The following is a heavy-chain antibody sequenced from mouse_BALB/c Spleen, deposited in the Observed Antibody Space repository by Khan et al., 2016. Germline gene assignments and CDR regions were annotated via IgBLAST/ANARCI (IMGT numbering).Heavy chain of an antibody. CDR3: SRGSMIGTNYALDY. CDR2: INPRNGGS. Sequence: QVQLQQSGAELVKPGASVKLSCKASGYTFSSYYIYWVKQRPGQGLEWIGEINPRNGGSKFIERLKNKATLTVDRSSSTVYMQLSSLTSEDSAVYYCSRGSMIGTNYALDYWGQGTSVTVSS. J-gene: IGHJ4*01. D-gene: IGHD2-3*01. V-gene: IGHV1S81*02. CDR1: GYTFSSYY.